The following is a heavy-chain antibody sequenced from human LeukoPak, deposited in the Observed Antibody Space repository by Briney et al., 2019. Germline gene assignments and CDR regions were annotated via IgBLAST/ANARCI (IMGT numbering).Heavy chain of an antibody. D-gene: IGHD3-10*01. Sequence: ASVKVSCKASGYTFTGYYMHWVRQAPGQGLEWMGWMNPNSGNTGYAQKFQGRVTITRNTSISTAYMELSSLRSEDTAVYYCAKALNYGSGSYSEYWGQGTLVTVSS. CDR2: MNPNSGNT. J-gene: IGHJ4*02. CDR3: AKALNYGSGSYSEY. CDR1: GYTFTGYY. V-gene: IGHV1-8*02.